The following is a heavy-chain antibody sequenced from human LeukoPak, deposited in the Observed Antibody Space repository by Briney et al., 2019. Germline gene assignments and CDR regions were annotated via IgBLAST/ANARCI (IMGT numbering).Heavy chain of an antibody. V-gene: IGHV4-4*07. Sequence: SETLSLTCTVSGGSISSYYWSWIRRPAGKGLEWIGRIYTSGSTNYNPSLKSRVTMSVDTSKNQFSLKLSSVTAADTAVYYCARGPRITMVRGAYYYYGMDVWGQGTTVTVSS. CDR3: ARGPRITMVRGAYYYYGMDV. D-gene: IGHD3-10*01. CDR2: IYTSGST. J-gene: IGHJ6*02. CDR1: GGSISSYY.